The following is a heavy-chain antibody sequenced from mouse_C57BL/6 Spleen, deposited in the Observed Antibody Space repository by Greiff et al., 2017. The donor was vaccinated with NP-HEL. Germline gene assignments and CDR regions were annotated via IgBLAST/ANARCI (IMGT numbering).Heavy chain of an antibody. D-gene: IGHD1-1*01. Sequence: EVQGVESGGGLVQPKGSLKLSCAASGFTFNTYAMHWVRQAPGKGLEWVARIRSKSSNYATYYADSVKDRFTISRDDSQSMLYLQMNNLKTEDTAMYYCVRESLFTTVYAMDYWGQGTSVTVSS. CDR1: GFTFNTYA. CDR2: IRSKSSNYAT. J-gene: IGHJ4*01. CDR3: VRESLFTTVYAMDY. V-gene: IGHV10-3*01.